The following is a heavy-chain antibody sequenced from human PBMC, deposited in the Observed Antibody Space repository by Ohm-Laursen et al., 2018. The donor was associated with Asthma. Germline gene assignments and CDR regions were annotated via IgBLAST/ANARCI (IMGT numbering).Heavy chain of an antibody. CDR1: GFTFSSYI. CDR3: ARDRGGDRSFDY. D-gene: IGHD2-21*02. J-gene: IGHJ4*02. CDR2: ISSSSSTI. Sequence: GSLRLSCAASGFTFSSYIMNWVRQAPGKGLEWVSYISSSSSTIYYADSVKGRFTISRDNAKNSLYLQMSSLRDEDTAVYYCARDRGGDRSFDYWGQGTLVTVSP. V-gene: IGHV3-48*02.